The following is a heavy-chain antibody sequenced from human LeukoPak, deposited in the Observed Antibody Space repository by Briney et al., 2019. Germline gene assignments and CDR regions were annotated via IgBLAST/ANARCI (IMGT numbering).Heavy chain of an antibody. CDR1: GGSFSGYY. V-gene: IGHV4-34*01. Sequence: SETLSLTCAVYGGSFSGYYWSWIRQPPGKGLEWIGEINHSGSTNYNPSLKSRVTISVDTSKNQFSLKLSSVTAADTAVYYCARQRLTGIYYYYYYMDVWGKGTTVTISS. J-gene: IGHJ6*03. D-gene: IGHD3-9*01. CDR2: INHSGST. CDR3: ARQRLTGIYYYYYYMDV.